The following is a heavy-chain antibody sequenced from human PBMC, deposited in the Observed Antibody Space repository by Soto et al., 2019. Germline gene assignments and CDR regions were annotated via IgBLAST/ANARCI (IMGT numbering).Heavy chain of an antibody. CDR1: GGTFSSYA. V-gene: IGHV1-69*01. CDR3: ARDPHQDPPADWYFDY. CDR2: IIPIFGTA. Sequence: QVQLVQSGAEVKKPGSSVKVSCKASGGTFSSYAISWVRQAPGQGLEWMGGIIPIFGTANYAQKFQGRVTITAVESTSTAYMELSSLRSEDTAVYYCARDPHQDPPADWYFDYWGQGTLVTVSS. D-gene: IGHD3-9*01. J-gene: IGHJ4*02.